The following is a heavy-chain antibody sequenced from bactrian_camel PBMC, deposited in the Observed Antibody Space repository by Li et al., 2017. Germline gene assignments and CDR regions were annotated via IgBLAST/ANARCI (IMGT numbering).Heavy chain of an antibody. D-gene: IGHD2*01. Sequence: HVQLVESGGGLVQPGGSLRLSCAVNGFTSSSYYIYWVRQAPGKGLEWVSTMDSTGDTTYYADSVKGRFAISRDNAEGTVTLQMSSLKSEDTAIYYCVRDRLIEYCSGGSCHATLEFAYWGRGPRSPSP. J-gene: IGHJ4*01. CDR2: MDSTGDTT. V-gene: IGHV3S1*01. CDR3: VRDRLIEYCSGGSCHATLEFAY. CDR1: GFTSSSYY.